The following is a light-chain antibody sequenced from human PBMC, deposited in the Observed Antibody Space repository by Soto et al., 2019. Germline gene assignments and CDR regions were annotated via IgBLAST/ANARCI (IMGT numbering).Light chain of an antibody. CDR3: HQYNTWPLT. J-gene: IGKJ4*01. CDR1: QNIRSN. V-gene: IGKV3-15*01. CDR2: DAS. Sequence: EIVMTQSPATLSLWRLEIGALAVMASQNIRSNLAWYQQKPGQPPTLLVSDASTRARNIPARFNGSGSGTEFTLAISSLQSEDFAVYYCHQYNTWPLTFGGGTKV.